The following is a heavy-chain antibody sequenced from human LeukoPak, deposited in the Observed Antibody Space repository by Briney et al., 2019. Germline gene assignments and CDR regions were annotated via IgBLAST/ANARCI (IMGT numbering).Heavy chain of an antibody. V-gene: IGHV1-18*01. CDR3: ARDNYYDSSGYYFGAFDI. Sequence: ASVKVSCKASGYTFTSYGISWVRQAPGQGLEWMGWISAYNGNTNYAQKLQGRVTMTTDTSTSTAYMELRSLRSDDTAVYYCARDNYYDSSGYYFGAFDIWGHGTMVTVSS. CDR2: ISAYNGNT. CDR1: GYTFTSYG. D-gene: IGHD3-22*01. J-gene: IGHJ3*02.